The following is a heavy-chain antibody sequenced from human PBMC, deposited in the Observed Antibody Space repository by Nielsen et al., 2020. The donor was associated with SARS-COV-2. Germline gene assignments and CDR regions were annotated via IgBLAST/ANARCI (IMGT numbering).Heavy chain of an antibody. CDR1: GFNIRGYW. CDR2: IKLDGSEK. Sequence: GGSLRLSCVVSGFNIRGYWMTWVRQAPGKGLEWVGNIKLDGSEKYYVDSVKGRFTISRDNSKNTLYLQMNSLRADDTAVYYCARGIVVVPAAHSFDYWGQGALVTVSS. V-gene: IGHV3-7*03. J-gene: IGHJ4*02. CDR3: ARGIVVVPAAHSFDY. D-gene: IGHD2-2*01.